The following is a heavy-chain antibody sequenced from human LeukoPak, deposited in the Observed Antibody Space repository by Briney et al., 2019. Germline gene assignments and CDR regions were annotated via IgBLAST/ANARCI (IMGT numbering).Heavy chain of an antibody. Sequence: GGSLRLSCAASGFTFSSYAMSWVRQAPGKGLEWVSAISGSGGSTYYADSVKGRFTISRDNSKNTLYLQMNSLRAEDTAVYYCATHLYEYYVEYWGQGTLVTVSS. CDR3: ATHLYEYYVEY. D-gene: IGHD2/OR15-2a*01. V-gene: IGHV3-23*01. CDR1: GFTFSSYA. CDR2: ISGSGGST. J-gene: IGHJ4*02.